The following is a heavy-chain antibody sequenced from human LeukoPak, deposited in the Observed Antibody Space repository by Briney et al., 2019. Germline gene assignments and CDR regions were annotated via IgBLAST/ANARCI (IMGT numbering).Heavy chain of an antibody. CDR1: RYSFTSYW. CDR3: ARLGYCSRGTCYAFDY. V-gene: IGHV5-51*01. J-gene: IGHJ4*02. Sequence: GESLKISCKGSRYSFTSYWIGWVRQMPGKGLEWMGIIYPGDSDTRYNPSFQGQVTMSADKSITTAYLQWSSLKASDTAMYYCARLGYCSRGTCYAFDYWGQGTLVTVSS. D-gene: IGHD2-2*01. CDR2: IYPGDSDT.